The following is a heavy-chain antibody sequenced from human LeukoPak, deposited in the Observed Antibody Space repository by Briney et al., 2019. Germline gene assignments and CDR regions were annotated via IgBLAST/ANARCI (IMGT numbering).Heavy chain of an antibody. D-gene: IGHD2-15*01. V-gene: IGHV3-30*02. CDR1: GFTFSSYG. J-gene: IGHJ6*02. Sequence: PGGSLRLSCAASGFTFSSYGMHWVRQAPGKGLEWVAFIRYDGCNKYYADSVKGRFTISRDNSKNTLYLQMNSLRAEDTAVYYCARDADPPGPYHPPGLLNYYYGMDVWGQGTTVTVSS. CDR2: IRYDGCNK. CDR3: ARDADPPGPYHPPGLLNYYYGMDV.